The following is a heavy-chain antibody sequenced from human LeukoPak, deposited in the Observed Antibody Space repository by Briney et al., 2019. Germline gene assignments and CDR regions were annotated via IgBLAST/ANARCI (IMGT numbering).Heavy chain of an antibody. D-gene: IGHD6-19*01. Sequence: PGGSLRLSCAASGFTFSSYWMHWVRQAPGKGLVWVSRINSDGSSTSYADSVKGRFTISRDNAKNTLYLQMNSLRAEDTAVYYCAGDKGQWLVTDFDYWGQGTLVTVSS. V-gene: IGHV3-74*01. CDR2: INSDGSST. CDR3: AGDKGQWLVTDFDY. J-gene: IGHJ4*02. CDR1: GFTFSSYW.